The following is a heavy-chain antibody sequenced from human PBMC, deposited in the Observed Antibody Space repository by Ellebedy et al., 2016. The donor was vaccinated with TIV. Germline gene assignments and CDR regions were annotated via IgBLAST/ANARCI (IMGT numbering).Heavy chain of an antibody. Sequence: PGGSLRLSCAASGFTFINYYVAWVRQAPGKGLEWVANINFDGSEVSYADSVKGRFTISRDNAKNSVYLQMNSPRAEDMAMYFCARDVHGGYFDYWGQGTRVTVSS. CDR2: INFDGSEV. V-gene: IGHV3-7*03. CDR1: GFTFINYY. D-gene: IGHD2-15*01. CDR3: ARDVHGGYFDY. J-gene: IGHJ4*02.